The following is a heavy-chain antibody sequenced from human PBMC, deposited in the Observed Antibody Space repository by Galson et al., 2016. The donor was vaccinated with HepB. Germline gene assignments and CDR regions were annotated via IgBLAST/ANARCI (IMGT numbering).Heavy chain of an antibody. D-gene: IGHD3-22*01. J-gene: IGHJ4*02. CDR1: GFTFNNYA. CDR2: IGGMGTTT. CDR3: AKGRNYYDNSGYFAD. Sequence: SLRLSCAASGFTFNNYAMSWVRQAPGKGLEWVSTIGGMGTTTFYADSVKGRFTVARDNSKDTLYLQMNSLRAEDTAVYYCAKGRNYYDNSGYFADWGRGTLVTVSS. V-gene: IGHV3-23*01.